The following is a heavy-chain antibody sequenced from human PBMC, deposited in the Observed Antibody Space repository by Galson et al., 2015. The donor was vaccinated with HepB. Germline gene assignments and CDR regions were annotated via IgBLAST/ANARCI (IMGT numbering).Heavy chain of an antibody. CDR1: GFTFSSYS. D-gene: IGHD5-18*01. Sequence: SLRLSCAAPGFTFSSYSMNWVRQAPGKGLEWVAFISSSSSYIYYADSVKGRFTISRDNAKNSLYLQMNSLRAEDTAVYYCARDNPAPVDTDYYGMDLWGQGTTVTVSS. V-gene: IGHV3-21*01. J-gene: IGHJ6*02. CDR2: ISSSSSYI. CDR3: ARDNPAPVDTDYYGMDL.